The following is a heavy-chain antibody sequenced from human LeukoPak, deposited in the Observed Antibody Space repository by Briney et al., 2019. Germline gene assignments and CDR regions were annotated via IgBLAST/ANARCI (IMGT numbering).Heavy chain of an antibody. CDR1: GGSISSSSYY. V-gene: IGHV4-39*01. CDR3: ARVPVVTGAFDI. D-gene: IGHD2-21*02. Sequence: SETLSLTCTVSGGSISSSSYYWGWIRQPPGKGLEWIGSIYYSGSTYYNPSLKSRVTISVDTSKNQFSLKLSSVTAADTAVYYCARVPVVTGAFDIWGQGTLVTVSS. CDR2: IYYSGST. J-gene: IGHJ4*02.